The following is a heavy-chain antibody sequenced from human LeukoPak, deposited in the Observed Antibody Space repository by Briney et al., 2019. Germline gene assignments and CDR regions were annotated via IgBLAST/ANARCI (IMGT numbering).Heavy chain of an antibody. CDR1: GYTFTGYY. CDR2: INPNSGGT. CDR3: AKQKQPGFYYYMDV. V-gene: IGHV1-2*02. J-gene: IGHJ6*03. D-gene: IGHD1/OR15-1a*01. Sequence: ASVKVSCKASGYTFTGYYMHWVRQAPGQGLEWMGWINPNSGGTNYAQKFQGRVTMTRDTSISTAYMELSSLRSDDTAVYYCAKQKQPGFYYYMDVWGKGTTVTVSS.